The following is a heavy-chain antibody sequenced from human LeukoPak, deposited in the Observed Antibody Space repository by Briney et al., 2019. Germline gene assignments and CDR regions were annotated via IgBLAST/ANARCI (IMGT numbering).Heavy chain of an antibody. CDR3: ARVGYNWNDEDWYFDL. J-gene: IGHJ2*01. CDR1: GGSISSYY. V-gene: IGHV4-59*12. CDR2: IYYSGST. Sequence: SETLSLTCTVSGGSISSYYWSWIRQPPGKGLEWIGYIYYSGSTNYNPSLKSRVTMSVDTSKNQFSLKLSSVTAADTAVYYCARVGYNWNDEDWYFDLWGRGTLVTVSS. D-gene: IGHD1-1*01.